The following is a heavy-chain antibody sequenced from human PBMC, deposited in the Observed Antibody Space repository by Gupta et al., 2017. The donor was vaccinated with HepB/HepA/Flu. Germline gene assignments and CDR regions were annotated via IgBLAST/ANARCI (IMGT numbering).Heavy chain of an antibody. CDR1: GFTFKNYA. V-gene: IGHV3-23*01. D-gene: IGHD4-17*01. CDR2: ITGRGDRA. Sequence: EVQKLESGGGLEQPGGSLRLSCAASGFTFKNYAVTWVRPTPGKGLEWVSEITGRGDRALYADSVKGRFTISRDNSKNILYLQMNSLRVEDTAIYYCAKDPNGDYVGAFDTWGQGTMVTVSS. CDR3: AKDPNGDYVGAFDT. J-gene: IGHJ3*02.